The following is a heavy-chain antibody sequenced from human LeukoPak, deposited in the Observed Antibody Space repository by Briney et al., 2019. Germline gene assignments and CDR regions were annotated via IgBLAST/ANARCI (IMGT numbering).Heavy chain of an antibody. CDR1: GDSISSYY. Sequence: SETLSLTCTVSGDSISSYYWSWIRQPPGKGLEWIAYIYYTGSTNYNPSLKSRVTISVDASKNQFSLKLNSVTAADTAVYYCARQSRSQSLFDPWGQGTLVTVSS. V-gene: IGHV4-59*08. J-gene: IGHJ5*02. D-gene: IGHD3-16*02. CDR3: ARQSRSQSLFDP. CDR2: IYYTGST.